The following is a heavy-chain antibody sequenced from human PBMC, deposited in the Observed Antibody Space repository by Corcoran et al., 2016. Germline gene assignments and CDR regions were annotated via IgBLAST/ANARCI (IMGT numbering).Heavy chain of an antibody. V-gene: IGHV4-34*01. D-gene: IGHD6-19*01. CDR2: INHSGST. CDR3: AGGVSVAGNVGRYFDL. CDR1: GGSFSGYY. J-gene: IGHJ2*01. Sequence: QVQLQQWGAGLLKPSETLSLTCAVYGGSFSGYYWSWIRQPPGKGLEWIGEINHSGSTNYNPSLKSRVTISVDTSKNQFSLKLSSVTAADTAVYYCAGGVSVAGNVGRYFDLWGRGTLVTVSS.